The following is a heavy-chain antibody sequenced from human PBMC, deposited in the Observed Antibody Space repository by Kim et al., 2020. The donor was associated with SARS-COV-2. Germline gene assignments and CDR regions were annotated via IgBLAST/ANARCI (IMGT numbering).Heavy chain of an antibody. CDR3: SKGSSPYYYYYMDV. CDR2: ISWNSGSI. D-gene: IGHD6-6*01. CDR1: GFTFGDYA. J-gene: IGHJ6*03. Sequence: GGSLKLSCAASGFTFGDYAMHWVRQAPGKGLEWVSGISWNSGSICYADSVNGRFTISRDNAKNSLYLHMNRLGAEDTAYYYCSKGSSPYYYYYMDVWGKG. V-gene: IGHV3-9*01.